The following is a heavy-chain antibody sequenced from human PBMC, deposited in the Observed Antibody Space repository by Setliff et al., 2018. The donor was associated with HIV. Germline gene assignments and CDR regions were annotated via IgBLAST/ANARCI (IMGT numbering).Heavy chain of an antibody. Sequence: SETLSLTCDVSGFSISSRYYWGWIRQSPGKGLEWIGNIYHTGSSYYNPSLNDRATISLDTSKNQFSLKLSSVTAADTAVYYCARDLSGYSYGSYYYYMDVWGKGTTVTVSS. D-gene: IGHD5-18*01. CDR2: IYHTGSS. V-gene: IGHV4-38-2*02. CDR3: ARDLSGYSYGSYYYYMDV. J-gene: IGHJ6*03. CDR1: GFSISSRYY.